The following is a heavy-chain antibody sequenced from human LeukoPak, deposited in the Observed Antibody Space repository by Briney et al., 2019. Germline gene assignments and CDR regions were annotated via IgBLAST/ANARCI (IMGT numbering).Heavy chain of an antibody. D-gene: IGHD6-13*01. CDR1: GYTFTNYW. CDR2: IYPGNSDI. V-gene: IGHV5-51*01. Sequence: GESLKISCKGSGYTFTNYWIGWVRQMPGKGLEWMGIIYPGNSDIRYSPSFQGQVTISADNSISTAYLQWSSLKASDTAMYYCARQRRNGGIAASNDAFDIWGQGTMVTVSS. J-gene: IGHJ3*02. CDR3: ARQRRNGGIAASNDAFDI.